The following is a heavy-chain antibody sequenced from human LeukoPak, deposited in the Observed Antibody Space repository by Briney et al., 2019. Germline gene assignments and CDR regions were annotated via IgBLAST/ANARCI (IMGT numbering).Heavy chain of an antibody. V-gene: IGHV3-23*01. D-gene: IGHD3-3*01. CDR3: AKGGGYDFWSGYQTFDY. CDR2: ISGSGGST. Sequence: GGSLRLSCAASGFTFSSYAMSWVRQAPGKGLEWVSAISGSGGSTYYADSVKGRFTISRDNSKNTLYLQMNSLRAEDTAVYYCAKGGGYDFWSGYQTFDYWGQGTLVTVSS. CDR1: GFTFSSYA. J-gene: IGHJ4*02.